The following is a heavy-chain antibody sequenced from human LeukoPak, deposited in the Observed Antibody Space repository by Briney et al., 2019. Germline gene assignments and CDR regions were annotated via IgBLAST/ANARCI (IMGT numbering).Heavy chain of an antibody. J-gene: IGHJ4*02. Sequence: SVKLFCMASGHTFSSYANSWVRQPPGQGLEWMVGIIPIFCKTNYAQKFQGRVTINADESTITAYMELSSVKSEHTAVYYCAGSRQGDYDILTGYTNWGQGTLVTVSS. CDR1: GHTFSSYA. CDR3: AGSRQGDYDILTGYTN. D-gene: IGHD3-9*01. V-gene: IGHV1-69*01. CDR2: IIPIFCKT.